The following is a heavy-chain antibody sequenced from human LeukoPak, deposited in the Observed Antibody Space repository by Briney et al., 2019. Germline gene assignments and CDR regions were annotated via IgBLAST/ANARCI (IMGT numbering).Heavy chain of an antibody. V-gene: IGHV3-23*01. D-gene: IGHD1-1*01. CDR2: ISRSGGST. J-gene: IGHJ6*03. CDR1: GFTFSTYA. CDR3: AKMAGMTRQVYYMDV. Sequence: GGSLRLSCAASGFTFSTYAMSWVRQAPGKGLEWVSVISRSGGSTYYADSVKGRFTISRDNSKNSLYLQMNSLRAEDTAVYYCAKMAGMTRQVYYMDVWGKGATVTVSS.